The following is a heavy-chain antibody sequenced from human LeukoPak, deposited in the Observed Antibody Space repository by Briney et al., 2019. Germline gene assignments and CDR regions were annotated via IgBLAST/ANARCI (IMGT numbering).Heavy chain of an antibody. CDR3: ASGPDGYNSHFDY. CDR1: GFTFSSYS. J-gene: IGHJ4*02. V-gene: IGHV3-48*02. CDR2: ISSGSTTI. Sequence: GGSVRLSCAASGFTFSSYSMNWARQAPGKGLEWVSYISSGSTTIYYADSVKGRFTISRDNAKNSLYLQMNSLRDEDTAVYYCASGPDGYNSHFDYWGQVTLGTVSS. D-gene: IGHD5-24*01.